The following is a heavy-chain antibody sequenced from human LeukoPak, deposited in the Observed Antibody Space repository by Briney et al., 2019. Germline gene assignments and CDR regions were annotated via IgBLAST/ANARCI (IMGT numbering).Heavy chain of an antibody. Sequence: ASETLSLTCAVYGGSFSGYYWSWIRQPPGKGLEWIGEINHSGSTNYNPSLKSRVTISVDTSKNQFSLKLSSVTAADTAVYYCARCWGSGSYFDYWGQGTLVTVSS. J-gene: IGHJ4*02. D-gene: IGHD5-12*01. V-gene: IGHV4-34*01. CDR2: INHSGST. CDR3: ARCWGSGSYFDY. CDR1: GGSFSGYY.